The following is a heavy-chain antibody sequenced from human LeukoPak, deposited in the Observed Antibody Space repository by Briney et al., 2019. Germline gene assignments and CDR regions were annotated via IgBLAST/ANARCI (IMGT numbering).Heavy chain of an antibody. CDR2: FDPEDGET. V-gene: IGHV1-24*01. CDR3: ATGIAAAGIGYGMDV. Sequence: ASVKVSSKVSGYTLTELSMHCVRQAPGKRLECMGGFDPEDGETIYAQKFQGRVTMTEDTSTDTAYMELSSLRSEDTAVYYCATGIAAAGIGYGMDVWGQGTTVTVSS. J-gene: IGHJ6*02. D-gene: IGHD6-13*01. CDR1: GYTLTELS.